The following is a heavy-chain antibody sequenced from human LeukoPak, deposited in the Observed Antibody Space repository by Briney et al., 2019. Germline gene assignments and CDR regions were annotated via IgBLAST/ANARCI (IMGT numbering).Heavy chain of an antibody. D-gene: IGHD3-16*01. CDR3: ARGSRMITFGGVTHYYFDY. CDR1: GGSISSYY. V-gene: IGHV4-59*12. CDR2: IYYSGST. Sequence: SETLSLTCTVSGGSISSYYWSWIRQPPGKGLEWIGYIYYSGSTNYNPSLKSRVTISVDTSKNQFSLKLSSVTAADTAVYYCARGSRMITFGGVTHYYFDYWGQGTLVTVSS. J-gene: IGHJ4*02.